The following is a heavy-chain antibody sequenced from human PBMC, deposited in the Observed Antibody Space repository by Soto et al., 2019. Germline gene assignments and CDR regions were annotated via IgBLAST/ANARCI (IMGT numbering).Heavy chain of an antibody. D-gene: IGHD2-15*01. V-gene: IGHV1-8*01. CDR2: MNPNSGNT. CDR1: GYTFTSYD. CDR3: ARVQRLCSGGSCYYDAFEV. Sequence: GASVKVSCKASGYTFTSYDINWVRQATGQGLERMGWMNPNSGNTGYAQKFQGRVTMTRNTSISTAYMELSSLRSEDTAVYYCARVQRLCSGGSCYYDAFEVRGQGSMVTVSS. J-gene: IGHJ3*01.